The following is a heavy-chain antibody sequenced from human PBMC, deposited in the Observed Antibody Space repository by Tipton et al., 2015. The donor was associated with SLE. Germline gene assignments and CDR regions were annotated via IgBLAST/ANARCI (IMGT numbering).Heavy chain of an antibody. D-gene: IGHD3-3*01. Sequence: LRLSCTASRFTFGDYAMSWVRQAPGKGLEWIGEINHSGSTNYNPSLKSRVTISVDTSKNQFSLKLSSVTAADTAVYYCAVYDFWSGYWAFDIWGQGTMVTVSS. V-gene: IGHV4-34*08. J-gene: IGHJ3*02. CDR1: RFTFGDYA. CDR3: AVYDFWSGYWAFDI. CDR2: INHSGST.